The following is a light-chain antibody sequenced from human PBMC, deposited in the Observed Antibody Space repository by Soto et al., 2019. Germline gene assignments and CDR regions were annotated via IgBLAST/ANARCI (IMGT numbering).Light chain of an antibody. V-gene: IGLV1-51*01. CDR1: NSNIGNNY. J-gene: IGLJ2*01. CDR2: DNN. CDR3: GTWDSSLNAVV. Sequence: QSVLTQPPSVSAAPGQKVTISCSGSNSNIGNNYVSWYQQLPGTAPKLLIYDNNKRPSGIPDRCAGSKSGTSATLGITGLQTVDEADYNCGTWDSSLNAVVFGVGTQLTVL.